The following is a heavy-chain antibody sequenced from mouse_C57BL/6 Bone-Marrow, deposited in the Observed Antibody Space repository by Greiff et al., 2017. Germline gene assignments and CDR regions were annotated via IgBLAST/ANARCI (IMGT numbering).Heavy chain of an antibody. J-gene: IGHJ4*01. CDR2: IDPSSGGT. CDR3: ARSRETAGSFYDMDD. V-gene: IGHV1-72*01. D-gene: IGHD1-2*01. Sequence: VKLQQPGAELVKPGASVKLSCKASGYTFTSYWMPWVKPRPGRGLEWIGRIDPSSGGTKYNEKFKSKATLTVAKPSSTAYMQLSSLTSEDSAVEYCARSRETAGSFYDMDDWGQGTSVTVSS. CDR1: GYTFTSYW.